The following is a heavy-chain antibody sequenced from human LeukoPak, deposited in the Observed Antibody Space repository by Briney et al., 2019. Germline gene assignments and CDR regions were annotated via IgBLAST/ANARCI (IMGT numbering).Heavy chain of an antibody. CDR3: AREMTYSTSVGYLDY. J-gene: IGHJ4*02. CDR1: GFTFSSYG. Sequence: PGGSLRLSCAASGFTFSSYGMHWVRQAPGKGLEWVAVISYDGSNKYYADSVKGRFTISRDNSKNTLYLQMNSLRAEDTAVYYCAREMTYSTSVGYLDYWGQGALVTVSS. CDR2: ISYDGSNK. V-gene: IGHV3-30*03. D-gene: IGHD2-2*01.